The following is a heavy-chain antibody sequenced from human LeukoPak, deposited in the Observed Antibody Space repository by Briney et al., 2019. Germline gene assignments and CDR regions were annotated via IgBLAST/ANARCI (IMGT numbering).Heavy chain of an antibody. D-gene: IGHD6-19*01. J-gene: IGHJ4*02. V-gene: IGHV1-69*04. Sequence: GASVKVSCKASGCTFSSYAISWVRQAPGQGLEWMGRIIPILGIANYAQKFQGRVTITADKSTSTAYMELSSLRSEDTAVYYCARGGIAVAGSYFDYWGQGTLVTVSS. CDR2: IIPILGIA. CDR1: GCTFSSYA. CDR3: ARGGIAVAGSYFDY.